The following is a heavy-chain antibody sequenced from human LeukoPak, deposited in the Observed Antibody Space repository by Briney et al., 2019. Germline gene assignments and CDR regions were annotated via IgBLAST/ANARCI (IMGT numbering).Heavy chain of an antibody. V-gene: IGHV3-48*03. D-gene: IGHD2/OR15-2a*01. Sequence: GGSLRLSCEASGFSFSNNEMNWVRQAPGRGLEWVSYISRGGGTIYYADSVKGRFTLSRDNAKNSLYLQMNSLRAEDTAVYYCARDCNRTYCYDYWGQGTLVTVSS. CDR1: GFSFSNNE. J-gene: IGHJ4*02. CDR3: ARDCNRTYCYDY. CDR2: ISRGGGTI.